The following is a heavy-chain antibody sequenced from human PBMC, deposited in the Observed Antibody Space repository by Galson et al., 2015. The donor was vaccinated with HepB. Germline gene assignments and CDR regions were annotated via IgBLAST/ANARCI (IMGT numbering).Heavy chain of an antibody. Sequence: SLRLSCAASGFTFSSYSMNWVRQAPGKGLEWVSYISSSSSTIYYADSVKGRFTISRDNAKNSLYLQMNSLRAEDTAVYYCAREVRLPTNNGDYWGQGTLVTVSS. CDR2: ISSSSSTI. D-gene: IGHD1/OR15-1a*01. V-gene: IGHV3-48*01. CDR1: GFTFSSYS. J-gene: IGHJ4*02. CDR3: AREVRLPTNNGDY.